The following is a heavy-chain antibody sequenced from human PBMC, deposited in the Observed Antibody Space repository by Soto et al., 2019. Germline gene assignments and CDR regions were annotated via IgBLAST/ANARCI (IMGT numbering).Heavy chain of an antibody. CDR2: ISAYNGNT. CDR1: GYTFTNFG. D-gene: IGHD1-26*01. CDR3: ARGWELPPDVYYFDY. Sequence: ASVKVSCKASGYTFTNFGISWVRQAPGQGLEWMGWISAYNGNTNYAQNFQGRVTMTTDTSTSTAYMELRSLRSDDTAVYYCARGWELPPDVYYFDYWGQGTLVNVSS. J-gene: IGHJ4*02. V-gene: IGHV1-18*01.